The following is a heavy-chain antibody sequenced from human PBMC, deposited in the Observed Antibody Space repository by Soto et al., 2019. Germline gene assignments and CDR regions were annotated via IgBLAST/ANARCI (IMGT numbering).Heavy chain of an antibody. CDR2: ISAYNGNT. CDR1: GYTFTNYG. V-gene: IGHV1-18*01. D-gene: IGHD2-15*01. J-gene: IGHJ2*01. Sequence: QVQLVQSGSEVKKPGASVKVSCKASGYTFTNYGMSWVRQAPGQGLEWMGWISAYNGNTNHAQNFQGRVTMTTDTSTNTAYMELRSLRSDYTAVYYCARCYCSVGSCYSCWHFDLWGRGALVTVSS. CDR3: ARCYCSVGSCYSCWHFDL.